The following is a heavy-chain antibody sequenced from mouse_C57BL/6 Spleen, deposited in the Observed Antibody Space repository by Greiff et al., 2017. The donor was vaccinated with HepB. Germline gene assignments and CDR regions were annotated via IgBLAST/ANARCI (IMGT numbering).Heavy chain of an antibody. CDR1: GFTFSSYT. V-gene: IGHV5-9*01. CDR2: ISGGGGNT. Sequence: EVKVVESGGGLVKPGGSLKLSCAASGFTFSSYTMSWVRQTPEKRLEWVATISGGGGNTYYPDSVKGRFTISRDNAKNTLYLQMSSLRSEDTALYYCARHDPLYDYDVGYAMDYWGQGTSVTVSS. CDR3: ARHDPLYDYDVGYAMDY. D-gene: IGHD2-4*01. J-gene: IGHJ4*01.